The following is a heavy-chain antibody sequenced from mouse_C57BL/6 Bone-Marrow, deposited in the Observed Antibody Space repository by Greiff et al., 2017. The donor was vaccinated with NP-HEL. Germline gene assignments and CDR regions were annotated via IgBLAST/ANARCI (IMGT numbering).Heavy chain of an antibody. J-gene: IGHJ1*03. V-gene: IGHV1-64*01. D-gene: IGHD2-4*01. CDR2: IHPNSGST. CDR3: ARDDYDVAWYFDV. Sequence: QLQQPGAELVKPGASVKLSCKASGYTFTSYWMHWVKQRPGQGLEWIGMIHPNSGSTNYNEKFKSKATLTVDKSSSTAYMQLSSLTSEDSAVYYCARDDYDVAWYFDVWGTGTTVTVSS. CDR1: GYTFTSYW.